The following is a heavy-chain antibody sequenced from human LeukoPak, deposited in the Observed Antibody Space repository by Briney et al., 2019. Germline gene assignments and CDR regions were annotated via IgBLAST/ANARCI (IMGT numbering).Heavy chain of an antibody. CDR3: GRTGSFDDPLVKY. Sequence: SETLSLTCSVSGDSITSNNFYWGWFRQPPGKGLEWIGTVYHTGVTHYNPSLSSRISMSVDTAKNNFSLRLNSVTANDTAVYYRGRTGSFDDPLVKYWGQGILVTVSS. V-gene: IGHV4-39*02. CDR2: VYHTGVT. CDR1: GDSITSNNFY. J-gene: IGHJ4*02. D-gene: IGHD3-10*01.